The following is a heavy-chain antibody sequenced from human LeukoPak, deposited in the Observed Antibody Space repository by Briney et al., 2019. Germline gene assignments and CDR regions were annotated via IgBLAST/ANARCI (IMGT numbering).Heavy chain of an antibody. V-gene: IGHV4-59*01. Sequence: WETLSLTCTVSGGSISSYYWSWIRQPPGKGLEWIGHIYYSGSTNYTPSLKSRVTMSVDTSTNPFSLKVNSVTAADTAVYYCARVVAGRRFDPWGQGTLVTVSS. CDR3: ARVVAGRRFDP. CDR1: GGSISSYY. J-gene: IGHJ5*02. D-gene: IGHD6-19*01. CDR2: IYYSGST.